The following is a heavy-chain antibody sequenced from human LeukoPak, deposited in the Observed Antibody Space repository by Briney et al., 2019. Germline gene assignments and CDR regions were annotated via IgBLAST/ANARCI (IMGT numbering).Heavy chain of an antibody. V-gene: IGHV1-18*01. J-gene: IGHJ5*02. Sequence: ASVKVSCKASGYTFNTYGISWVRQAPGQRPEWMGWINTDNGNTKYAQKFQGRVTMTTVTSTSTAYMELSSLRSDDTAVYYCARKGCTGDCYRFDPWGQGTLVTVSS. D-gene: IGHD2-21*02. CDR3: ARKGCTGDCYRFDP. CDR2: INTDNGNT. CDR1: GYTFNTYG.